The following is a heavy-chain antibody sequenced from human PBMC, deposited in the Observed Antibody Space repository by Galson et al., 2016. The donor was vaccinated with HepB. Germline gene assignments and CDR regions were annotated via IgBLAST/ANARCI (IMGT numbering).Heavy chain of an antibody. J-gene: IGHJ6*02. CDR1: TFTFSNSA. Sequence: SLRLSCAASTFTFSNSAIHWVRQAPGKGLEWVAAIWYDGTNKYYADSVKGRFTVSRDNSNNTLYLQMSSLRVEDTAVYYCAREHIVAVTSMNNYYHGLHVWGQGTTVTVSS. CDR3: AREHIVAVTSMNNYYHGLHV. CDR2: IWYDGTNK. D-gene: IGHD2-21*02. V-gene: IGHV3-33*01.